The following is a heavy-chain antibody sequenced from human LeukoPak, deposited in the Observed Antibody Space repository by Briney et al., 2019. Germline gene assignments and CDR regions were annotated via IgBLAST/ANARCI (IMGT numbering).Heavy chain of an antibody. Sequence: SGGSLRLSCAASGFTFDDYGMSWVRQAPGKGLEWVSGINWNGGSTGYADSVKGRFTISRDNAKNSLYLQMNSLRAEDTALYYCARGRYRTGTELGYYYYMDVWGKGTAVTVSS. CDR3: ARGRYRTGTELGYYYYMDV. V-gene: IGHV3-20*04. D-gene: IGHD1-1*01. CDR1: GFTFDDYG. J-gene: IGHJ6*03. CDR2: INWNGGST.